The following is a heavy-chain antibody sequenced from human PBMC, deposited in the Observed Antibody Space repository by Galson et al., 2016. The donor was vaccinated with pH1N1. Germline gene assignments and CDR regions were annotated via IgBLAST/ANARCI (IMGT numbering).Heavy chain of an antibody. CDR3: ASPAIVRGVVYYHYGMDV. D-gene: IGHD3-10*01. CDR2: IIPIFGTT. J-gene: IGHJ6*02. Sequence: SVKVSCKASGGTFSNSAVSWVRQAPGQGLEWMGGIIPIFGTTNYAQKIQGRATITADQIKSTSYMELSSLRSEDTAIYYCASPAIVRGVVYYHYGMDVWGQGTTVTVSS. V-gene: IGHV1-69*13. CDR1: GGTFSNSA.